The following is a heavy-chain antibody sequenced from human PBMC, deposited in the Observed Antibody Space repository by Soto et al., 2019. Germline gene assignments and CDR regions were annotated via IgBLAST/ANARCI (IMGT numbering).Heavy chain of an antibody. CDR2: IYHSGST. V-gene: IGHV4-4*02. CDR1: GGSISSSNW. Sequence: QVQLQESGPGLVKPSGTLSLTCAVSGGSISSSNWWSWVRLPPGKGLEWIGEIYHSGSTNYNPSLKRRVTISIDKSKTQFSLKRSSVTAADTAVYYCASRTGDFAIWFDPWGQGTLVTVSS. J-gene: IGHJ5*02. D-gene: IGHD4-17*01. CDR3: ASRTGDFAIWFDP.